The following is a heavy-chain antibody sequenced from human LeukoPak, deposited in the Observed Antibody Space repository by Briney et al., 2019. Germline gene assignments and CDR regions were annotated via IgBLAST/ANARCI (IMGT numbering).Heavy chain of an antibody. CDR1: GFTFSSRA. V-gene: IGHV3-64D*09. D-gene: IGHD6-19*01. Sequence: GGSLRLSCSASGFTFSSRAMHWVRQAPGMGLEYVSGINDYGTTTHYGDSVRGRVTISRDDSKNTVHLQMSSLRAEDTAVYYCVKDLSGWYSFDYWGQGTLVTVSS. J-gene: IGHJ4*02. CDR3: VKDLSGWYSFDY. CDR2: INDYGTTT.